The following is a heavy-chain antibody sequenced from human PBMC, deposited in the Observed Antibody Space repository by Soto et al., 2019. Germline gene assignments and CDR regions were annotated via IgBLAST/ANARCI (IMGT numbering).Heavy chain of an antibody. CDR3: ARESHDILTGPPWVWYFDL. CDR2: INDRGSI. D-gene: IGHD3-9*01. V-gene: IGHV4-34*01. Sequence: QVQLQQWGAGPLRPLEPLSLTCGVSGGSFSGYYWAWIRQSPGKGLEWIGEINDRGSINYNPSLKSRVSISVATSKNHYSLNLRSVTAADTAVYYCARESHDILTGPPWVWYFDLWGRGTLVTVSS. J-gene: IGHJ2*01. CDR1: GGSFSGYY.